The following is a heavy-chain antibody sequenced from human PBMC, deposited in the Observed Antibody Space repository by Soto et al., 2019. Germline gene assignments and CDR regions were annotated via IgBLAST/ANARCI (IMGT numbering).Heavy chain of an antibody. CDR2: IWYDGSHK. Sequence: QVQLVESGGGVAQPGTSLRLSCAASGFTFSRYGMHWVRQAPGKGLEWVAMIWYDGSHKNYGDSVKGRFTISRDNPKNTLFLLMNRLRVEDTALYYCARERRDDRGNWFDPWGQGIMVTVSS. J-gene: IGHJ5*02. CDR3: ARERRDDRGNWFDP. D-gene: IGHD3-10*01. CDR1: GFTFSRYG. V-gene: IGHV3-33*01.